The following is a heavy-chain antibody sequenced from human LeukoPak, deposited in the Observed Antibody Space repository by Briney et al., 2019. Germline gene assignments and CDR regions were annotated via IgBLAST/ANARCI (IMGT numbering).Heavy chain of an antibody. V-gene: IGHV3-23*01. Sequence: PGGSLRLSCAASGLTFSSYWMSWVRQAPGKGLEWVSAISGSGGSTYYADSVKGRFTISRDNSKNTLYLQMNSLRAEDTAVYYCAKHGRWSGPSIAFDYWGQGTLVTVSS. CDR3: AKHGRWSGPSIAFDY. CDR2: ISGSGGST. J-gene: IGHJ4*02. CDR1: GLTFSSYW. D-gene: IGHD3-3*01.